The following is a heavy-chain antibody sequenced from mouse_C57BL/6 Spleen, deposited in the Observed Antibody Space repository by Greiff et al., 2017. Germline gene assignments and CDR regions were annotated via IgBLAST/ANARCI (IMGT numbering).Heavy chain of an antibody. CDR2: IYPGDGDT. CDR3: APRYGNYEWFAY. J-gene: IGHJ3*01. CDR1: GYAFCSSW. V-gene: IGHV1-82*01. Sequence: QVQLKQSGPELVKPGASVKISCKASGYAFCSSWMNWVKQRPGTGLEWIGRIYPGDGDTNYNGKFKGKATLTADKSSSTAYMQLSSLTAEDSAVYFCAPRYGNYEWFAYWGQGTLVTVSA. D-gene: IGHD2-1*01.